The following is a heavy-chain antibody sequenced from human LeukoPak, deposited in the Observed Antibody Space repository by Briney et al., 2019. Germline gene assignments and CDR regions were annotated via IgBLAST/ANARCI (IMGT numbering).Heavy chain of an antibody. CDR2: TFYRFTWYN. Sequence: SQTLSLTCAISGDSVSSYSAAWNWIRQSPSRGLEWLGRTFYRFTWYNDYAMFVRGRITINADTSKNQFSLQLNSVTPEDTAVYYCARGGYNYALYFDCWGRGTLVTVSS. CDR3: ARGGYNYALYFDC. CDR1: GDSVSSYSAA. D-gene: IGHD5-18*01. J-gene: IGHJ4*02. V-gene: IGHV6-1*01.